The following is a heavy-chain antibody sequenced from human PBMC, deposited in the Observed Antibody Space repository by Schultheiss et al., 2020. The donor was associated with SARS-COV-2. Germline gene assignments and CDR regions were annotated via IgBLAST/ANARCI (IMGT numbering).Heavy chain of an antibody. D-gene: IGHD1-26*01. CDR2: ISAYNGNT. CDR3: AREGWELRRGWFDP. J-gene: IGHJ5*02. CDR1: GYTFTSYG. V-gene: IGHV1-18*01. Sequence: ASVKVSCKASGYTFTSYGISWVRQAPGQGLEWMGWISAYNGNTNYAQKFQGRVTITADESTSTAYMELSSLRSDDTAVYYCAREGWELRRGWFDPWGQGTLVTVSS.